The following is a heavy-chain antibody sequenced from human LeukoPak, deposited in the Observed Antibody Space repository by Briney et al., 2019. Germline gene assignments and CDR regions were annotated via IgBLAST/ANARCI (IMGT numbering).Heavy chain of an antibody. CDR3: ATRRESLAPYYEFWSGYYWDYYYYGMDV. CDR1: GFTFSSYA. J-gene: IGHJ6*02. D-gene: IGHD3-3*01. Sequence: GGSLRLSCAASGFTFSSYAMSWVRQAPGKGLEWVSAISGSGGSTYYADSVKGRFTISRDNSKNTLYLQMNSLRAEDTAVYYCATRRESLAPYYEFWSGYYWDYYYYGMDVWGQGTTVTVSS. V-gene: IGHV3-23*01. CDR2: ISGSGGST.